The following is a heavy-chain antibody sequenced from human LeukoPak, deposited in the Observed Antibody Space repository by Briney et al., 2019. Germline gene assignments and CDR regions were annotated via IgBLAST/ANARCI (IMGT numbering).Heavy chain of an antibody. CDR1: GLTFSSYS. J-gene: IGHJ4*02. D-gene: IGHD3-10*01. CDR2: ISSSSSYI. V-gene: IGHV3-21*01. CDR3: ARGSGRNPYYFDY. Sequence: GGSLRLSCAASGLTFSSYSMNWVRQAPGKGLEWVSSISSSSSYIYYADSVKGRYTISRDNAKNSLYLQMNSLRAEDTAVYYCARGSGRNPYYFDYWGQGTLVTVSS.